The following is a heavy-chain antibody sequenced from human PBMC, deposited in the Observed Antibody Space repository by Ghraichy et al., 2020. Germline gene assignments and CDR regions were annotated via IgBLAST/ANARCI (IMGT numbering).Heavy chain of an antibody. J-gene: IGHJ4*02. Sequence: GGSLRLSCAVSGFSFGNHWMSWVRQPPGKGLEWVANINQDGNEKYYVDSVRGRFTVSRDNAKTSLYLQMNSLRVEDTAVYYCATGGGLVAGRHGFWGQGTLVTVSS. V-gene: IGHV3-7*03. CDR1: GFSFGNHW. D-gene: IGHD1-26*01. CDR2: INQDGNEK. CDR3: ATGGGLVAGRHGF.